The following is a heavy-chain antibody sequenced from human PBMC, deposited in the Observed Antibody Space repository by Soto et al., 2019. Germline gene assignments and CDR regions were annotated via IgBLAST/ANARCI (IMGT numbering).Heavy chain of an antibody. Sequence: XGSLILSCSAAGFTFSSYGMHWVRQAPGKGLEWVAVISYDGSNKYYADSVKGRFTISRDNSKNTLYLQMNSLRAEDTAVYYCAKDSVYSSSWRYFQHWGQGTLVTVSS. V-gene: IGHV3-30*18. J-gene: IGHJ1*01. D-gene: IGHD6-13*01. CDR3: AKDSVYSSSWRYFQH. CDR1: GFTFSSYG. CDR2: ISYDGSNK.